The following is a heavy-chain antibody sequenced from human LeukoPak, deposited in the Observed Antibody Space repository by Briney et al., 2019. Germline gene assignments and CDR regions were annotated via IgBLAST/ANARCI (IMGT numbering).Heavy chain of an antibody. CDR2: IYYSGST. V-gene: IGHV4-39*01. J-gene: IGHJ5*02. Sequence: SETLSLTCTVPGGSISSSSYYWGWIRQPPGKGLEWIGSIYYSGSTYYNPSLKSRVTISVDTSKNQFSLKLSSVTAADTAVYYCARHSHSFGDYESGWFDPWGQGTLVTVSS. CDR1: GGSISSSSYY. D-gene: IGHD4-17*01. CDR3: ARHSHSFGDYESGWFDP.